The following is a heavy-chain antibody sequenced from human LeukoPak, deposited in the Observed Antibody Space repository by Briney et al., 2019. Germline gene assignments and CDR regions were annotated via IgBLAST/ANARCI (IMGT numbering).Heavy chain of an antibody. V-gene: IGHV3-23*01. CDR2: ISGSGGST. CDR1: GFTFSSYA. CDR3: ATSGGDTMIVVS. D-gene: IGHD3-22*01. Sequence: GGSLRLSCAASGFTFSSYAMSWVRQAPGKGLEWVSAISGSGGSTYYADSMKGRFTISRDNSKNTLYLQMNSLRAEDTAVYYCATSGGDTMIVVSWGQGTLVTVSS. J-gene: IGHJ4*02.